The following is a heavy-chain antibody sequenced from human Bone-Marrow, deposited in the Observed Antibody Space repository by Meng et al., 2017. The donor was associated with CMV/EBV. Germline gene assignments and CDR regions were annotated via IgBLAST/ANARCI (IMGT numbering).Heavy chain of an antibody. D-gene: IGHD2-2*01. J-gene: IGHJ5*02. CDR3: ARDFRTEVVVPAAKTGFDP. CDR1: GYTFTGYY. CDR2: NNPNSGGT. V-gene: IGHV1-2*02. Sequence: LVQSGGWVKKPGASVKVSCKASGYTFTGYYMHWVRQAPGQGLEWMGWNNPNSGGTNYAQKFQGRVTMTRDTSISTAYMELSRLRSDDTAVYYCARDFRTEVVVPAAKTGFDPWGQGTLVTVSS.